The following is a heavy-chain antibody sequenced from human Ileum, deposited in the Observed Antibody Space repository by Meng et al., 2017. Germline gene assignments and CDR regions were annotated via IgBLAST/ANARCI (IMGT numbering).Heavy chain of an antibody. CDR3: SRGWARSGTAAPDTTLSEFDF. CDR1: GFIFSSYW. V-gene: IGHV3-7*01. J-gene: IGHJ4*02. Sequence: GESLKISCAASGFIFSSYWMSWVRQAPGKGLEWVANIKQDGSEKYYVDSVKGRFTISRDNAKNSLFLQVNSLRDEDTAIYYCSRGWARSGTAAPDTTLSEFDFWGQGILVTVSS. CDR2: IKQDGSEK. D-gene: IGHD6-13*01.